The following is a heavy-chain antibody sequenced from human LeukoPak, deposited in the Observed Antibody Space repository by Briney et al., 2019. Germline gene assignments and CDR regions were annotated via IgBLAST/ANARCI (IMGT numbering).Heavy chain of an antibody. V-gene: IGHV1-2*02. D-gene: IGHD3-22*01. CDR2: INPNSGGT. Sequence: ASVKVSCKASVYTFSGYYIHWVRQAPGQGLEWMGWINPNSGGTDYAQKFQGRVTVTRDTSISTAYMDLSRLRSDDTAVYYCARDTRADYDSSGSIDYWGQGTLVPVSA. CDR1: VYTFSGYY. J-gene: IGHJ4*02. CDR3: ARDTRADYDSSGSIDY.